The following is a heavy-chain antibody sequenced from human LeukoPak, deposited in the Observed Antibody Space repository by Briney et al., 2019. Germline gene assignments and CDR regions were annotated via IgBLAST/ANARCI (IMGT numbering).Heavy chain of an antibody. D-gene: IGHD1-26*01. CDR1: GYTFTSYD. J-gene: IGHJ5*02. V-gene: IGHV1-8*01. CDR3: ARRYIVGATRWIQYNWFDP. Sequence: GASVTVSCKASGYTFTSYDINWVRQATGQGLEWMGWMNPNSGNTGYAQKFQGRVTMTRNTSISTAYMELSSLRSEDTAVYYCARRYIVGATRWIQYNWFDPWGQGTLVTVSS. CDR2: MNPNSGNT.